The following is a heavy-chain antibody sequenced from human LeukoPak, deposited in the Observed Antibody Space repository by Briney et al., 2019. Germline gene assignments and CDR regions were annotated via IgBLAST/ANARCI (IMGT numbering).Heavy chain of an antibody. CDR2: IYTSGST. V-gene: IGHV4-4*07. CDR3: ARESIAAAGSYLFDY. D-gene: IGHD6-13*01. CDR1: GGSISSYY. Sequence: PSETPSLTCTVSGGSISSYYWSWIRQPAGKGLEWIGRIYTSGSTNYNPSLKSRVTMSVDTSKNQFSLKLSSVTAADTAVYYCARESIAAAGSYLFDYWGQGTLVTVSS. J-gene: IGHJ4*02.